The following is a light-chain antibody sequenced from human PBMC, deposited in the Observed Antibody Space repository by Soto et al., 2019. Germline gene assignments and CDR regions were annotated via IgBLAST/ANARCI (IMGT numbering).Light chain of an antibody. CDR2: GAS. CDR1: HVISTY. Sequence: AIQLTQSPSSLSASVGDRVTITCRASHVISTYFAWYQQKPGKAPQLLIHGASTLQSGVPSRFSGSASGTDFTLTISSLQPEDSAAYYCQPLYNYPFTFGGGTRVEIK. J-gene: IGKJ4*01. CDR3: QPLYNYPFT. V-gene: IGKV1D-13*01.